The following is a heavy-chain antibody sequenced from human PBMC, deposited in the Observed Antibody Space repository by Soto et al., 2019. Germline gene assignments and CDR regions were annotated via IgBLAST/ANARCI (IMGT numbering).Heavy chain of an antibody. CDR1: GYSVSSSDYY. D-gene: IGHD2-15*01. J-gene: IGHJ6*02. V-gene: IGHV4-39*01. Sequence: PSETLSLTCSVPGYSVSSSDYYWAWIRQPPGKGLEWIGSMLYSGLTYYNPSPKSRVTLSVDTSKNQFSVRLNSVTASDTAVYYCAPLSVSLSGPYGIHVWGQGTTVTVSS. CDR3: APLSVSLSGPYGIHV. CDR2: MLYSGLT.